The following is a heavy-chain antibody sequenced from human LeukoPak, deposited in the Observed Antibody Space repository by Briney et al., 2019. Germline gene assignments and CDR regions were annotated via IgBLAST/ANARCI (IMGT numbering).Heavy chain of an antibody. V-gene: IGHV3-48*02. D-gene: IGHD3-10*01. CDR3: ARDRVTGAFDI. Sequence: VGSLRLSCAASGFSISSYNMNWVRQAPGKGLEWLSYINSNSDIMYYADSVKGRFTISRDNAKNSLYLQVNSLRDEDTAVYYCARDRVTGAFDIWGQGTLVTVSS. J-gene: IGHJ3*02. CDR2: INSNSDIM. CDR1: GFSISSYN.